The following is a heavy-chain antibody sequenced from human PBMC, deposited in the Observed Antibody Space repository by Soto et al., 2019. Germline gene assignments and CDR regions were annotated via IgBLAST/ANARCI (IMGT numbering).Heavy chain of an antibody. CDR1: GFTFSSYA. Sequence: QVQLVESGGGVVQPGRSLRLSCAASGFTFSSYAMHWVRQAPGKGLAWVAVISYDGSNKYYADSVKGRFTISRDNSKNTLYLQMNSLRAEDTAVYYCARTKNRKEGMDVWGQGTTVTVSS. D-gene: IGHD3-16*02. CDR2: ISYDGSNK. CDR3: ARTKNRKEGMDV. V-gene: IGHV3-30-3*01. J-gene: IGHJ6*02.